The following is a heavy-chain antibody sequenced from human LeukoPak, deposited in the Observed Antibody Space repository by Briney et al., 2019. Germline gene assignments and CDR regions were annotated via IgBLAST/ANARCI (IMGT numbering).Heavy chain of an antibody. Sequence: GVSLRLSCAASGFTFSSYGMHWVRQAPGKGLEWVAVIWYDGSNKYYADSVKGRFTISRDNSKNTLYLQMNSLRAEDTAVYYCARYYDSSGYLDYWGQGTLVTVSS. CDR1: GFTFSSYG. V-gene: IGHV3-33*01. J-gene: IGHJ4*02. CDR2: IWYDGSNK. D-gene: IGHD3-22*01. CDR3: ARYYDSSGYLDY.